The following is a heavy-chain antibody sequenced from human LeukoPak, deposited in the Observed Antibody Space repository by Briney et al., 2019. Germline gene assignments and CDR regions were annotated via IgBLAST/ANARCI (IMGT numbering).Heavy chain of an antibody. CDR1: GLTVSGSA. D-gene: IGHD2-21*01. V-gene: IGHV3-48*04. J-gene: IGHJ3*02. Sequence: PGGSLRLSCAASGLTVSGSAIHWVRQASGKGLEWVSYISSSGSTIYYADSVKGRFTISRDNAKNSLYLQMHSLRAEDTAVYYCVRWCDAFDIWGQGTMVTVSS. CDR3: VRWCDAFDI. CDR2: ISSSGSTI.